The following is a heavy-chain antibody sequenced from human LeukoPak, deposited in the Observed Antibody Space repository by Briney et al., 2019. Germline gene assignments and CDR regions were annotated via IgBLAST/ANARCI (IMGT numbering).Heavy chain of an antibody. CDR3: ARTGSKYYDILTGYPRKYYFDY. CDR2: INHSGST. CDR1: GGSFSGYY. J-gene: IGHJ4*02. Sequence: PSETLSLTCAVYGGSFSGYYWSWLRQPPGKGLEWIGEINHSGSTNYNPSLKSRVTTSVDASKNQFSLKLSSVTAADTAVYYCARTGSKYYDILTGYPRKYYFDYWGQGTLVTVSS. V-gene: IGHV4-34*01. D-gene: IGHD3-9*01.